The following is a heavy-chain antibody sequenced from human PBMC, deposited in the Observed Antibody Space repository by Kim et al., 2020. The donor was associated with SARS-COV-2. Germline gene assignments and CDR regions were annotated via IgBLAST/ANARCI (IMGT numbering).Heavy chain of an antibody. Sequence: YAQKLQGRVTMTTDTSTSTAYMELRSLRSDDTAVYYCASTIAAAYYGMDVWGQGTTVTVSS. D-gene: IGHD6-13*01. CDR3: ASTIAAAYYGMDV. V-gene: IGHV1-18*01. J-gene: IGHJ6*02.